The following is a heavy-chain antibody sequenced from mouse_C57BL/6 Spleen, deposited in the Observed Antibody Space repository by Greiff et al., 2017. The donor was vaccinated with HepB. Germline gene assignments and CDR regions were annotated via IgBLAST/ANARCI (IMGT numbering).Heavy chain of an antibody. D-gene: IGHD1-1*01. Sequence: EVKLQESGGGLVKPGGSLKLSCAASGFTFSDYGMHWVRQAPEKGLEWVAYISSGSSTIYYADTVKGRFTISRDNAKNTLFLQMTSLRSEDTAMYYCARSITTVVATDWYFDVWGTGTTVTVSS. V-gene: IGHV5-17*01. CDR3: ARSITTVVATDWYFDV. J-gene: IGHJ1*03. CDR2: ISSGSSTI. CDR1: GFTFSDYG.